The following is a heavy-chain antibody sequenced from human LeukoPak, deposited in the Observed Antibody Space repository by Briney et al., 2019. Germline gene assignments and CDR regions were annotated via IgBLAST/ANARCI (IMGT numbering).Heavy chain of an antibody. CDR1: GGSISSGSYY. V-gene: IGHV4-61*02. CDR2: IYTSGST. D-gene: IGHD3-10*01. Sequence: SETLSHTCTVSGGSISSGSYYWSWIRQPAGKGLEWIGRIYTSGSTNYNPSLKSRVTISVDTSKNQFSLKLSSVTAADTAVYYCARSPQLWFGELYYWGQGTLVTVSS. CDR3: ARSPQLWFGELYY. J-gene: IGHJ4*02.